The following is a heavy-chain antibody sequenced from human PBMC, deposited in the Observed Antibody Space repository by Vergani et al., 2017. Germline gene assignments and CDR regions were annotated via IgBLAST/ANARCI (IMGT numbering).Heavy chain of an antibody. CDR2: IKSKTDGGTT. CDR1: GFTFSNAW. J-gene: IGHJ4*02. D-gene: IGHD1-26*01. V-gene: IGHV3-15*07. CDR3: TTDLEGEVEVGATMRDY. Sequence: EVQLVESGGGLVKPGGSLRLSCAASGFTFSNAWMNWVRQAPGKGLEWVGRIKSKTDGGTTDYAAPVKGRFTIARDDSKNTLYLQMNSLKTEDTAVYYCTTDLEGEVEVGATMRDYWGQGTLVTVSS.